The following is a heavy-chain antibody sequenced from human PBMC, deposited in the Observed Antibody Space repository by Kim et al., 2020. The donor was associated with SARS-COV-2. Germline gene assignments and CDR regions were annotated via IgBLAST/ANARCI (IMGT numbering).Heavy chain of an antibody. CDR1: GFTFNTDW. V-gene: IGHV3-30*18. D-gene: IGHD1-26*01. CDR3: AKSFSGSYFGYDY. CDR2: ISYDGSHK. Sequence: GGSLRLSCAASGFTFNTDWMHWVRQAPGKGLEWVAVISYDGSHKYYEDSVKGRFTISRDNSKNTLYLQMNSLRIEDKAVYYCAKSFSGSYFGYDYWGQGTLVTVS. J-gene: IGHJ4*02.